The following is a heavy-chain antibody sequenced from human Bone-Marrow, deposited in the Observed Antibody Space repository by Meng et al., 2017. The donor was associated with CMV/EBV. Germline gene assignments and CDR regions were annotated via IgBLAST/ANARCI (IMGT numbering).Heavy chain of an antibody. CDR1: GGSFSGYY. CDR3: ARGGLVGATYDAFDI. D-gene: IGHD1-26*01. Sequence: SETLSLTCAVHGGSFSGYYWSWIRQLPGKGLEWIGEINHSGSTNYNPSLKSRVTISVDTSKNQFSLKLSSVTAADTAVYYCARGGLVGATYDAFDIWGQGTMVTVSS. V-gene: IGHV4-34*01. CDR2: INHSGST. J-gene: IGHJ3*02.